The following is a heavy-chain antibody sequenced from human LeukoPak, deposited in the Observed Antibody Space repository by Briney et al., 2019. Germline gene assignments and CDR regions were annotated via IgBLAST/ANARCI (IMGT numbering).Heavy chain of an antibody. CDR2: IIPIFGTA. CDR3: ARHPRGQLWNSPFDY. D-gene: IGHD5-18*01. J-gene: IGHJ4*02. V-gene: IGHV1-69*13. CDR1: GGTFSSYA. Sequence: SVKVSCRASGGTFSSYAISWVRQAPGQGLEWMGGIIPIFGTANYAQKFQGRVTITADESTSTAYMELSSLRSEDTAVYYCARHPRGQLWNSPFDYWGQGTLVTVSS.